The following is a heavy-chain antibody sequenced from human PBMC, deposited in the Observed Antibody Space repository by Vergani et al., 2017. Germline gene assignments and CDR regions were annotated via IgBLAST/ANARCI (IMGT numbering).Heavy chain of an antibody. D-gene: IGHD3-10*01. CDR2: MNTYSGNT. Sequence: QVQLVQSGAEVKTPGASMKVSCKASGYTFTNYDINWVRQATGQGLEWMGWMNTYSGNTAYAQKFQDRVTMTRNTSIRTGYMELRSLRSEDTAVYYCARGHMVRGVYRWFDPWGQGTLVTVSS. CDR3: ARGHMVRGVYRWFDP. CDR1: GYTFTNYD. V-gene: IGHV1-8*01. J-gene: IGHJ5*02.